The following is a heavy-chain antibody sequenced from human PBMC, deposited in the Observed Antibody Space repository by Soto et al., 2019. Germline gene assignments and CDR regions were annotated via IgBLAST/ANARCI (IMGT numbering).Heavy chain of an antibody. J-gene: IGHJ4*02. Sequence: QVQLVESGGGVVQPGRSLRLSCAASGFTFSGYGMHWVRQAPGKGLEWVAVISYDGSYKYYADSVKGRFTISRDNSKNSLYLQMNSLRAEDTAVYYCAEWAGGFDYWGQGTLVTVSS. D-gene: IGHD1-26*01. V-gene: IGHV3-30*03. CDR3: AEWAGGFDY. CDR1: GFTFSGYG. CDR2: ISYDGSYK.